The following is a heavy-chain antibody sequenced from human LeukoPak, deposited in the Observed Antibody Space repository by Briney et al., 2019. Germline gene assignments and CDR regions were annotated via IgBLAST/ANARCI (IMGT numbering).Heavy chain of an antibody. V-gene: IGHV3-21*01. D-gene: IGHD3-10*01. J-gene: IGHJ4*02. CDR1: GFTFSSYS. Sequence: GGSLRLSCAASGFTFSSYSMNWVRQAPGKGLDWVSSISSSSSYIYYADSVKGRFTIFRDNAKNSLYLQMNSLRAEDTAVYYCARGGPNYGDTPPDYWGQGTLVTVSS. CDR2: ISSSSSYI. CDR3: ARGGPNYGDTPPDY.